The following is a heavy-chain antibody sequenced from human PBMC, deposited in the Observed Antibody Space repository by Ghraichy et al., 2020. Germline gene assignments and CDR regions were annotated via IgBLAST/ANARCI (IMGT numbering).Heavy chain of an antibody. V-gene: IGHV3-23*01. D-gene: IGHD3-22*01. CDR3: AKDPSMIVVPSARIAPATNDY. J-gene: IGHJ4*02. Sequence: GESLNISCAASGFTFSSYAMSWVRQAPGKGLEWVSTISGSGGSTYYADSVKGRFTISRDNSKNTLYLQMNSLRVEDTAVYYCAKDPSMIVVPSARIAPATNDYWGQGTLVTVSS. CDR1: GFTFSSYA. CDR2: ISGSGGST.